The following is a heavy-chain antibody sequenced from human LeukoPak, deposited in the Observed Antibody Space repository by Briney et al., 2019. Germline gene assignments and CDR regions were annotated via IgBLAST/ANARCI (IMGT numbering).Heavy chain of an antibody. J-gene: IGHJ4*02. CDR3: ARARIQLWSLFDY. CDR2: IYTSGST. D-gene: IGHD5-18*01. CDR1: GGSISSNSYY. V-gene: IGHV4-61*02. Sequence: SETLSLTCTVSGGSISSNSYYWSWIRQPAGKGLEWIGRIYTSGSTNYNPSLKSRVTISVDTSKNQFSLKLSSVTAADTAVYYCARARIQLWSLFDYWGQGTLVTVSS.